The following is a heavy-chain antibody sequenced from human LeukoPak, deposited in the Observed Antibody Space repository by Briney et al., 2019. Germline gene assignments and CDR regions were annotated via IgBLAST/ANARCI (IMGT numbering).Heavy chain of an antibody. Sequence: GGSLRLSCAASGFTFSSYAMSWVRQAPGKGLEWVSAISGSGGSTYYADSVKGRFTISRDNSKNTLYLQMNSLRAEDTAVYYCAKGGPFHYGSGSYALDYWGQGTLVTVSS. D-gene: IGHD3-10*01. CDR3: AKGGPFHYGSGSYALDY. CDR1: GFTFSSYA. V-gene: IGHV3-23*01. CDR2: ISGSGGST. J-gene: IGHJ4*02.